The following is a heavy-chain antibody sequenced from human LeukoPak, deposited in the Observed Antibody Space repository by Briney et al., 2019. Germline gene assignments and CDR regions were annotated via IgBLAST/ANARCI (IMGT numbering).Heavy chain of an antibody. CDR3: AKVPLSSSGWDREYYFDY. D-gene: IGHD6-19*01. V-gene: IGHV3-30*02. CDR2: IRYDGTKT. CDR1: TFTFSDYG. J-gene: IGHJ4*02. Sequence: GGSLRLSCIGSTFTFSDYGMHWVRQAPGKGLEWVAFIRYDGTKTYYADSAKGRFTISRDNSKNTLYLEMNSLRAEDTAVYYCAKVPLSSSGWDREYYFDYWGQGTLVTVSS.